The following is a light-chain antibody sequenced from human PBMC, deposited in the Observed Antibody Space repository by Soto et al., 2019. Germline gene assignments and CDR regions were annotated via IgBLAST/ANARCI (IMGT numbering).Light chain of an antibody. CDR3: SSYAATNNYV. CDR1: SSDVGGYNF. CDR2: EVT. Sequence: QSALTQPPSSSRSPGQSVTISCTGTSSDVGGYNFVSWYQQHPGKAPQLIIYEVTKRPSGVPDRFSGSKSGNTASLTVSGLQTEDEADYYCSSYAATNNYVFGSGTKVTVL. J-gene: IGLJ1*01. V-gene: IGLV2-8*02.